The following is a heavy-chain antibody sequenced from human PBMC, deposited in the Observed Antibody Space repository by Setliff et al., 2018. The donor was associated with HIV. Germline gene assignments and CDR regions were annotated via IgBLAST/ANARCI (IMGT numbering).Heavy chain of an antibody. CDR2: IYSSGRT. CDR3: ARRSDWFDP. J-gene: IGHJ5*02. Sequence: PSETLSLTCTVSGGSISNYYWSWIRQPAEKGLEWIGRIYSSGRTNYNPSLKSRVTMPLDTSKNQFSLKLSSVTAADTAMYYCARRSDWFDPWGQGTLVTVSS. CDR1: GGSISNYY. V-gene: IGHV4-4*07.